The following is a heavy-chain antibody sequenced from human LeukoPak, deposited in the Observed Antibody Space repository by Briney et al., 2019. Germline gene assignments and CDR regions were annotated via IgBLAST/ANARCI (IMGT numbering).Heavy chain of an antibody. J-gene: IGHJ5*02. V-gene: IGHV3-30*04. Sequence: GGSLRLSCAASGLTFSSYAMHWVRQAPGKGLEWVAVISYDGSNKYYADSVKGRFTISRDNSKNTLYLQMDSLRAEDTAVYYCAREYSSSWYTVWFDPWGQGTLVTVSS. CDR1: GLTFSSYA. D-gene: IGHD6-13*01. CDR3: AREYSSSWYTVWFDP. CDR2: ISYDGSNK.